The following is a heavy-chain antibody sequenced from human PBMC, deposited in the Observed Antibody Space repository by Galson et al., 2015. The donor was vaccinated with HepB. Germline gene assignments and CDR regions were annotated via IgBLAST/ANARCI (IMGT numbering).Heavy chain of an antibody. Sequence: SVKVSCKASGYTFTSYGISWVRQAPGQGLEWMGWISAYNGNTNYAQKLQGRATMTTDTSTSTAYMELRSLRSDDTAVYYCARDPIPWELYPYYFDYWGQGTLVTVSS. J-gene: IGHJ4*02. CDR2: ISAYNGNT. CDR3: ARDPIPWELYPYYFDY. CDR1: GYTFTSYG. V-gene: IGHV1-18*01. D-gene: IGHD1-26*01.